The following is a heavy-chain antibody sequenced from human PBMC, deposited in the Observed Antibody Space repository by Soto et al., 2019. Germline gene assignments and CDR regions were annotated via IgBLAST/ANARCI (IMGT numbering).Heavy chain of an antibody. V-gene: IGHV3-7*03. CDR3: ARDEGFPINYRFDY. Sequence: GGSLRLSCAVSGFIFSSYSMSWVRQAPGKGLEWLAHIKEDGSLKYYVDSVKGRFTISRDNAMNSLYLQMNSLRAEDTAMYYCARDEGFPINYRFDYWGQGTLVTVSS. CDR2: IKEDGSLK. CDR1: GFIFSSYS. D-gene: IGHD4-4*01. J-gene: IGHJ4*02.